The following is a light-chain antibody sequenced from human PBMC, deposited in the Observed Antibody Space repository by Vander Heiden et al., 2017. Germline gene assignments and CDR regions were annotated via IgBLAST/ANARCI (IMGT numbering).Light chain of an antibody. CDR1: QRVLHSNGYNY. V-gene: IGKV2-28*01. J-gene: IGKJ1*01. CDR3: MQDLQTRT. Sequence: TGRTQPQLSLPVTPGEPASVSCRSSQRVLHSNGYNYLDWYLQTPGQSTQLLIYLGCIRGSGVPDRFGGSGSGTDFTLKISRVEAEDVGVYYCMQDLQTRTFGEGTKVEIK. CDR2: LGC.